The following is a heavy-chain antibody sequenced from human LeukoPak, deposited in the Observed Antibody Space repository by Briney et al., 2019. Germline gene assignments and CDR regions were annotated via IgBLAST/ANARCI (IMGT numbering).Heavy chain of an antibody. V-gene: IGHV1-2*02. J-gene: IGHJ4*01. CDR1: GYTFTGYY. CDR3: VRDIAGSEYDNSCFY. CDR2: INPKRGDT. Sequence: ASLKVSCTASGYTFTGYYIHWVRQAPGQGLEWMGWINPKRGDTDYAQRFQGRITMARDTSMSTAFMELYSLTSDDTAVYYCVRDIAGSEYDNSCFYWGQGSLVTVS. D-gene: IGHD3-22*01.